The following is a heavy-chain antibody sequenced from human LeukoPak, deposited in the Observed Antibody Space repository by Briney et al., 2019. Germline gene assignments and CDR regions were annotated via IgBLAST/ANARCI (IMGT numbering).Heavy chain of an antibody. D-gene: IGHD1-26*01. Sequence: ASVKVSCKASGYTLSNYDISWVRQAPGQGLEWMGWISVYNGNTYYAQKFQGRVTMTTDTSTSTAYMELRSLRSDDTAMYYCARVDAGRYYGHDYWGQGTLVTVTS. CDR3: ARVDAGRYYGHDY. V-gene: IGHV1-18*01. J-gene: IGHJ4*02. CDR2: ISVYNGNT. CDR1: GYTLSNYD.